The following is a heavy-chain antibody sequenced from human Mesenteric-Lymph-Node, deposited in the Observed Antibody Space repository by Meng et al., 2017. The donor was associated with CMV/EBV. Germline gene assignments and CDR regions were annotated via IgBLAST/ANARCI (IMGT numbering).Heavy chain of an antibody. J-gene: IGHJ4*02. D-gene: IGHD4-11*01. CDR1: GYRFTDYY. CDR2: VDPKKGET. Sequence: SCKVSGYRFTDYYMHWVQQAPGKGLEWMGLVDPKKGETIYAEKFQGRVTITADTSTDTAYLELSSLRSEDTAVYYCTTFALHHFDYRGQGTLVTVSS. V-gene: IGHV1-69-2*01. CDR3: TTFALHHFDY.